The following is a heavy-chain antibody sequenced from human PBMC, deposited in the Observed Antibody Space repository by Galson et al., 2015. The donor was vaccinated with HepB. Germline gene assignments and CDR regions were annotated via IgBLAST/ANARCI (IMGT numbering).Heavy chain of an antibody. Sequence: SLRLSCAASGFTFSNAWMSWVRQAPGKGLEWVGRIKSKTDGGTTDYAAPVKGRFTISRDDSKNTLYLQMNSLKTEDTAVYYCTTDLATVVTPYAFDIWGQGTMVTVSS. CDR1: GFTFSNAW. CDR2: IKSKTDGGTT. CDR3: TTDLATVVTPYAFDI. D-gene: IGHD4-23*01. J-gene: IGHJ3*02. V-gene: IGHV3-15*01.